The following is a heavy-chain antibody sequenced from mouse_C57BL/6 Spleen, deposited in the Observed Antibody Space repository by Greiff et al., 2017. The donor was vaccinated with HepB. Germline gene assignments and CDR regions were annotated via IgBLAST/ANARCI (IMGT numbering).Heavy chain of an antibody. V-gene: IGHV1-55*01. J-gene: IGHJ4*01. CDR3: ARFYYGNYGAMDY. D-gene: IGHD2-1*01. CDR2: IYPGSGST. CDR1: GYTFTSYW. Sequence: QVQLQQPGAELVKPGASVKMSCKASGYTFTSYWITWVKQRPGQGLEWIGDIYPGSGSTNYNEKFKSKATLTVDTSSSTAYMQLSSLTFEDSAVYYCARFYYGNYGAMDYWGQGTSVTVSS.